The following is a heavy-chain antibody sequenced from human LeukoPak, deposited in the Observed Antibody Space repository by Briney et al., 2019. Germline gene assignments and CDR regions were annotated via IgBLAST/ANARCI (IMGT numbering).Heavy chain of an antibody. Sequence: SETLSLTCTVSGGSISSSGYYWGWIGQPPGKGLEWIRSIYYRWSTYYHPSLESRVTISVGTSKNQFPLKLRSVTAADTAVYYCARVRHGPDYWGQGTLVTVSS. D-gene: IGHD3/OR15-3a*01. CDR3: ARVRHGPDY. V-gene: IGHV4-39*01. J-gene: IGHJ4*02. CDR1: GGSISSSGYY. CDR2: IYYRWST.